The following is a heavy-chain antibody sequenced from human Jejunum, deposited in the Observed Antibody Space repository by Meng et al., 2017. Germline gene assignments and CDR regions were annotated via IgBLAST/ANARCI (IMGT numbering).Heavy chain of an antibody. CDR1: GGSIESNSW. Sequence: VQLQVSGPGVVRPSGPLSLTCAFSGGSIESNSWWPWLRQRPGQVLELIGEVYHSRSTHYNPSLQSRVTISIDNSKNRFSLSLNSVTAADTAIYYCARADYVRYFDLWGRGTLVTVSS. CDR2: VYHSRST. CDR3: ARADYVRYFDL. J-gene: IGHJ2*01. V-gene: IGHV4-4*02. D-gene: IGHD3-10*02.